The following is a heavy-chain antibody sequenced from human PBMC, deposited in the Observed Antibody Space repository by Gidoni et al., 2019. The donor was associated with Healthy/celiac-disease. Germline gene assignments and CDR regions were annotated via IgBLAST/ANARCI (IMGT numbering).Heavy chain of an antibody. D-gene: IGHD3-10*01. CDR3: AHRGGGGGYGSGSSSPYYYYGMDV. J-gene: IGHJ6*02. V-gene: IGHV2-5*02. Sequence: QIPLKESGPTLVKPTQTLTLTCTFSGFSLSTSGVGVGWIRQPPGKALEWLALIYWDDDKRYSPSLKSRLTITKDTSKNQVVLTMTNMDPVDTATYYCAHRGGGGGYGSGSSSPYYYYGMDVWGQGTTVTVSS. CDR1: GFSLSTSGVG. CDR2: IYWDDDK.